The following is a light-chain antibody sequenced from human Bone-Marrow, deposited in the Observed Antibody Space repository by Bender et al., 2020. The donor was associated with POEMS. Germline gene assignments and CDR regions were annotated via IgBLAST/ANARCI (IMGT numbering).Light chain of an antibody. J-gene: IGLJ3*02. CDR3: SAWDDSRSGWV. V-gene: IGLV1-36*01. CDR1: SSNIGNHG. Sequence: QSVVTQPPSLSEAPRQRVTISCSGSSSNIGNHGVNWYQQLPGEAPKLLIYYDDLLTPGVSDRFSASKSGTSASLAISELQSEDEALDYCSAWDDSRSGWVFGAGTKLTVL. CDR2: YDD.